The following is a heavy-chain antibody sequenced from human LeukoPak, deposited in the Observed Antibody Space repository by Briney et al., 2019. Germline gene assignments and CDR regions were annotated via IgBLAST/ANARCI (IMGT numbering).Heavy chain of an antibody. D-gene: IGHD2-2*01. CDR3: ARDHIVVVPAAISNPYYYYGMDV. Sequence: AGGSLRLSCAASGFTFSSYGMHWVRQAPGKGLEWVAVIWYDGSNKYYADSVKGRFTISRDNSKNTLYLQMNSLRAEDTAVYYCARDHIVVVPAAISNPYYYYGMDVWGQGTTVTVSS. J-gene: IGHJ6*02. V-gene: IGHV3-33*01. CDR1: GFTFSSYG. CDR2: IWYDGSNK.